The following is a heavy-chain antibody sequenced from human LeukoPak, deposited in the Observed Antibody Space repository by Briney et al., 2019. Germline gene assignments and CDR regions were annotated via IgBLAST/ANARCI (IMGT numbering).Heavy chain of an antibody. CDR2: INPNSGGT. V-gene: IGHV1-2*02. CDR3: ARLSTGVVPAARDY. CDR1: EYTFTGYY. Sequence: ASVKVSCKASEYTFTGYYMHWVRQAPGQGLEWMGWINPNSGGTNYAQKFQGRVTMTRDTSISTAYMELSRLRSDDTAVYYCARLSTGVVPAARDYWGQGTLVTVSS. J-gene: IGHJ4*02. D-gene: IGHD2-2*01.